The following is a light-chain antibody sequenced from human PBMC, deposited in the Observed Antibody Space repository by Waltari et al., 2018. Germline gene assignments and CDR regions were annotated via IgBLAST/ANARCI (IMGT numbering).Light chain of an antibody. CDR1: QGISSA. J-gene: IGKJ5*01. Sequence: AIQLTQSPSSLSASVGDRVTITCRASQGISSALAWYQQKPGKAPKVLIYDASSLESGVPSRFRGSGSGTYFTLTISSLQPEDFATYYCQQFNSFPITFVLGTRLDIK. CDR3: QQFNSFPIT. CDR2: DAS. V-gene: IGKV1-13*02.